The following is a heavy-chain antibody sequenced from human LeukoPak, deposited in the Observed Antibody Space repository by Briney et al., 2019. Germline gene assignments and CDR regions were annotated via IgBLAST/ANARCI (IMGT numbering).Heavy chain of an antibody. CDR1: GYTFTSYG. D-gene: IGHD6-13*01. CDR2: ISAYNGNT. Sequence: ASVKVSCKASGYTFTSYGISWVRQAPGQGLEWMGWISAYNGNTNYAQKLQGRVTMTEDTSADTAYMELSSLRSEDTAMYYCVVGISIAAAGFFDYWGQGTLVTVSS. CDR3: VVGISIAAAGFFDY. J-gene: IGHJ4*02. V-gene: IGHV1-18*01.